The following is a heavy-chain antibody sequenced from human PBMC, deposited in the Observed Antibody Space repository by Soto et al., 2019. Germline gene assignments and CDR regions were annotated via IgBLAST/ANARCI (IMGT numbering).Heavy chain of an antibody. CDR3: AREESVDHSYAMDV. CDR1: GGSIRNSY. Sequence: PSETLSLTCTVSGGSIRNSYWSWIRQPAGKGLEWIGRLYTSGSTSYNPSLKSRVTMSLDRSKNQFSLKLSSVTAADTAIYYCAREESVDHSYAMDVWGQGTTVTVSS. V-gene: IGHV4-4*07. CDR2: LYTSGST. J-gene: IGHJ6*02.